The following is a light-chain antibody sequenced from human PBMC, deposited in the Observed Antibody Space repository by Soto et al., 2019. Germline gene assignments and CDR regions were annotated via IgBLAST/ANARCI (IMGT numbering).Light chain of an antibody. CDR2: DVA. V-gene: IGLV2-14*03. Sequence: QSVLTQPASVSGSPGQSIAISCTGTSSDIGIYNFVSWYQHLPGGTPKLIIYDVANRPSGVSDRFSGSKSANTASLTISGLQAEDEGDYYCSSYSAGSTRVVFGGGTKVTVL. CDR3: SSYSAGSTRVV. CDR1: SSDIGIYNF. J-gene: IGLJ3*02.